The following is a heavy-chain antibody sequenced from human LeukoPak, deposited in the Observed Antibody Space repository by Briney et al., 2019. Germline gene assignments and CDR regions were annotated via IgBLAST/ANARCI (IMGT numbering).Heavy chain of an antibody. V-gene: IGHV3-20*04. D-gene: IGHD6-13*01. J-gene: IGHJ4*02. Sequence: GGSLRLSCAASGFTVSSNYMSWVRQAPGKGLEWVSGINWNGGSTGYADSVKGRFTISRDNAKNSLYLQMNSLRAEDTALYYCARRGSSSSWYGMDYWGQGTLVTVSS. CDR1: GFTVSSNY. CDR2: INWNGGST. CDR3: ARRGSSSSWYGMDY.